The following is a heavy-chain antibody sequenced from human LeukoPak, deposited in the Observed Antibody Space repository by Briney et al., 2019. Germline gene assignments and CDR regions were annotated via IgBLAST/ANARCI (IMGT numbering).Heavy chain of an antibody. V-gene: IGHV3-74*01. CDR2: INSDGSST. CDR1: GFTFSSYW. CDR3: ARENPPLLWFGSENNWFDP. J-gene: IGHJ5*02. D-gene: IGHD3-10*01. Sequence: GGSLRLSCAASGFTFSSYWMHWVRQAPGKGLVWVSRINSDGSSTSYADSVKGRFTISRDNAKNTLYLQMNSLRAEDTAVYYCARENPPLLWFGSENNWFDPWGQGTLVTVSS.